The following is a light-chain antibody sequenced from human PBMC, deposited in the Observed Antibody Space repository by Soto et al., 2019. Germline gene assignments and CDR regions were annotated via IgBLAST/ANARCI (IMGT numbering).Light chain of an antibody. J-gene: IGKJ2*01. CDR1: QNINND. CDR3: QQYESLPYT. CDR2: DAS. V-gene: IGKV1-33*01. Sequence: DIQMTQSPSSLSASVGDRLTITCQASQNINNDLNWYQQKPGKAPKLLIYDASSLEDGVPSRFSGGGSGTDFTLIIRSLQPEDLATYYCQQYESLPYTFGQGTQLEIK.